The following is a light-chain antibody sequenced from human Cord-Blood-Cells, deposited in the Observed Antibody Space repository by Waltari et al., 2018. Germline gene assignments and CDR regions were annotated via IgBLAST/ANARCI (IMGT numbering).Light chain of an antibody. CDR2: AAS. CDR3: QQSYSTPYT. CDR1: QSISSY. J-gene: IGKJ2*01. Sequence: DLQVTQSPSSLSASLGDRVTITCRASQSISSYLNWYQQKPGKAPKLLIYAASSLQSGVPSRFSGSGSGTDFTLTISSLQPEDFATYYCQQSYSTPYTFGQGTKLEIK. V-gene: IGKV1-39*01.